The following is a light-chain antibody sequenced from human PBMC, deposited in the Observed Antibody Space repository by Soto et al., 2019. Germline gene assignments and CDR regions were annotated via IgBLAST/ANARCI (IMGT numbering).Light chain of an antibody. CDR2: GAS. V-gene: IGKV1-39*01. CDR1: HSTNNY. CDR3: QQSFSTPRT. J-gene: IGKJ1*01. Sequence: DIQMTHSPSSLSASVGYRVTITCRSSHSTNNYLSWYQQKQGKAPNLLIFGASTLQSGVPSRFSGSGSGTDFTLTISSLQPEDFGTYYCQQSFSTPRTFGQGTKVDIK.